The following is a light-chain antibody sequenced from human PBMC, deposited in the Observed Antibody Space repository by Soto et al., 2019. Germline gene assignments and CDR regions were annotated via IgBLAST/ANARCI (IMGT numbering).Light chain of an antibody. CDR3: QQYDSSPVT. CDR1: QSVSSSY. V-gene: IGKV3-20*01. J-gene: IGKJ3*01. CDR2: GAS. Sequence: EIVLTQSPGTLSLSPGERATLSCRASQSVSSSYLAWYQQKPGQAPRLLIYGASSRATGIPDRFSGSGSGTDFTLTMSRLEPEDFAVYYCQQYDSSPVTFGPGTKLDIK.